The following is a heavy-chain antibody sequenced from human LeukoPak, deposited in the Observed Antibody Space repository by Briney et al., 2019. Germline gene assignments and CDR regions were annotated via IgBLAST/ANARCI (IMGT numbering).Heavy chain of an antibody. Sequence: GGSLRLSCAGSGFIFSNYAMSWVRQAPGQGLEWVSTISNSGDATFYADAVKGRFTISRDNSKNTLYLQMYSLRAEDTAIYYCAREGYYGSGSPPSLYFDYWGQGTLVTVSS. CDR2: ISNSGDAT. V-gene: IGHV3-23*01. D-gene: IGHD3-10*01. J-gene: IGHJ4*02. CDR3: AREGYYGSGSPPSLYFDY. CDR1: GFIFSNYA.